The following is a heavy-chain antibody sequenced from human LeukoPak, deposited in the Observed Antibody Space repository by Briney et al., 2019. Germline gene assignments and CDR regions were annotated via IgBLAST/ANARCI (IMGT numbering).Heavy chain of an antibody. D-gene: IGHD3-10*01. J-gene: IGHJ4*02. Sequence: PGGSLRLSCAASGFTFSSFWMLWLRQAPGKGLEGVANIKQDGSEKYYVDSVKGRFTISRDNAKNSLYLQMNSLRAEDTAVYYCARVNPIWFGESYYFDYWGQGTLVTVSS. CDR3: ARVNPIWFGESYYFDY. CDR2: IKQDGSEK. V-gene: IGHV3-7*01. CDR1: GFTFSSFW.